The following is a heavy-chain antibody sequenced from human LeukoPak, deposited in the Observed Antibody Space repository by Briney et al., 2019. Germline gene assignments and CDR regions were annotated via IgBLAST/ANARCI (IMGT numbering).Heavy chain of an antibody. J-gene: IGHJ4*02. CDR2: INPNSGGT. V-gene: IGHV1-2*02. CDR1: GCTFTGYF. Sequence: ASVKVSCKASGCTFTGYFIHWVRQAPGQGLEWMGWINPNSGGTNYAQKFQGRVTMTRDTSISTAYMELSRLRSDDTAVYYCARDERYDSSGYPFDYWGQGTLVTVSS. CDR3: ARDERYDSSGYPFDY. D-gene: IGHD3-22*01.